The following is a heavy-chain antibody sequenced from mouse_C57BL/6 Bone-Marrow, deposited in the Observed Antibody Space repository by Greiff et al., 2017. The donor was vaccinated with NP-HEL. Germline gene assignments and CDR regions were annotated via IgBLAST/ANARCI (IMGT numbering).Heavy chain of an antibody. CDR1: GYTFTSYW. CDR3: GRMTYDYDWYFDV. CDR2: IDPSDSYT. V-gene: IGHV1-59*01. Sequence: VQLQQPGAELVRPGTSVKLSCKASGYTFTSYWMHWVKQRPGQGLEWIGVIDPSDSYTTYNQKFKGKATLTVDTSSSTPYMQLRSLTSEDSAVYYCGRMTYDYDWYFDVWGTGTTVTVSS. J-gene: IGHJ1*03. D-gene: IGHD2-4*01.